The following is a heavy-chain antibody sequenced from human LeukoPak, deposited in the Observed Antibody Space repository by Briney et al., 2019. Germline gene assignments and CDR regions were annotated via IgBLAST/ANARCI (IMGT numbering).Heavy chain of an antibody. CDR2: SDPEDGET. CDR1: GYTLTELS. Sequence: ASVKVSCKVSGYTLTELSMHWVRQAPGKGLEWMGGSDPEDGETIYAQKFQGRVTMTEDTSTDTAYMELSSLRSEDTAVYYCATGYSSGWYPYYFDYWGQGTLVTVSS. D-gene: IGHD6-19*01. V-gene: IGHV1-24*01. J-gene: IGHJ4*02. CDR3: ATGYSSGWYPYYFDY.